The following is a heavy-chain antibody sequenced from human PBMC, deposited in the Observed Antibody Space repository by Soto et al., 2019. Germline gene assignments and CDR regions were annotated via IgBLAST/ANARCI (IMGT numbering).Heavy chain of an antibody. V-gene: IGHV4-4*02. Sequence: QVQLQQSGPGLVKPSGTLSLPCAVSGDSISSSKWWSWVRHHPGKGLEWIGEINHSGSTNHNPSRKSRVIISVYKSKTQFSLKLSSVSDADAAVYYCARGERQQQRDYWGQGTLVTVSS. CDR1: GDSISSSKW. J-gene: IGHJ4*02. D-gene: IGHD6-13*01. CDR2: INHSGST. CDR3: ARGERQQQRDY.